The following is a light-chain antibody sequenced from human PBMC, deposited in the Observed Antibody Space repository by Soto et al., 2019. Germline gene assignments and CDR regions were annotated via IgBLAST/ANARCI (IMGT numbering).Light chain of an antibody. Sequence: DIQLTQSPSFLSASVGDRVTITCRASQGISSYLARYQQRPGEPPELLIYGASTLRPGVASRFSGSGSGTEFTLTISSLQPEDFATYFCQQLNSFPPSFTFGPGTTVDIK. CDR2: GAS. CDR3: QQLNSFPPSFT. CDR1: QGISSY. J-gene: IGKJ3*01. V-gene: IGKV1-9*01.